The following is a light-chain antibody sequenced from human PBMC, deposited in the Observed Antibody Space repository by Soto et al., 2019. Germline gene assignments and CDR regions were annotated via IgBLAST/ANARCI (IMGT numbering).Light chain of an antibody. CDR3: SSYADSVTLL. CDR1: SSDIGSYNL. V-gene: IGLV2-23*02. CDR2: EVT. J-gene: IGLJ2*01. Sequence: QSALTQPASVSGSPGQSITISCTGTSSDIGSYNLLSWYQHHPGKAPKVMIYEVTKRPSGVSDRFSGSKSGNTASLTISGLQAEDEADYYCSSYADSVTLLFGGGTKVTVL.